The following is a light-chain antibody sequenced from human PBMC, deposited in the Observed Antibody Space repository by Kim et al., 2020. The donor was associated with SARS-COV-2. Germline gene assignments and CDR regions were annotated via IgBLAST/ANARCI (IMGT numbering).Light chain of an antibody. J-gene: IGKJ4*01. V-gene: IGKV3D-15*01. CDR3: KQYNDWPLT. CDR1: QSIITK. CDR2: DAS. Sequence: LSPGESATCSCRARQSIITKLAWYQQKPGQAPRLLISDASTRATGSPARFSGSGSGTEFTLTISSLQSEDFAVYYCKQYNDWPLTFGGGTKVDIK.